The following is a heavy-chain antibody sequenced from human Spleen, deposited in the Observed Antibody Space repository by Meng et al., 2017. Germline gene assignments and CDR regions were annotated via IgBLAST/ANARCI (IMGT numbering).Heavy chain of an antibody. D-gene: IGHD3-3*01. J-gene: IGHJ5*02. CDR1: GYTFNRYG. CDR2: MNPNSGNT. V-gene: IGHV1-8*01. Sequence: ASVKVSCKTSGYTFNRYGISWVRQATGQGLEWMGWMNPNSGNTGYAQKFQGRVTMTRNTSISTAYMELSSLRSEDTAVYYCARDNLLEDGPSYDFWSGYLNWFDPWGQGTLVTVSS. CDR3: ARDNLLEDGPSYDFWSGYLNWFDP.